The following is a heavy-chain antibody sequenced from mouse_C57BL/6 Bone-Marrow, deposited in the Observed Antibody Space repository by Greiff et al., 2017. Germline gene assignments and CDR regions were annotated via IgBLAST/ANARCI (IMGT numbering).Heavy chain of an antibody. D-gene: IGHD2-3*01. CDR3: ARGDGYYWYFDV. CDR1: GYAFSSSW. J-gene: IGHJ1*03. Sequence: HVQLKQSGPELVKPGASVKISCKASGYAFSSSWMNWVKQRPGKGLEWIGRIYPGDGDTNYNGKFKGKATLTADKSSSTAYMQLSSLTSEDSAVYFCARGDGYYWYFDVWGTGTTVTVSS. CDR2: IYPGDGDT. V-gene: IGHV1-82*01.